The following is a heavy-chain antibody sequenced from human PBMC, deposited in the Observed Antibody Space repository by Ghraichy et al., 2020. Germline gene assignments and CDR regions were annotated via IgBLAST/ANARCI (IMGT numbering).Heavy chain of an antibody. D-gene: IGHD4-17*01. J-gene: IGHJ5*02. CDR1: GYTFTSYD. Sequence: ASVKVSCKASGYTFTSYDINWVRQATGQGLEWMGWMNPNSGNTGYAQKFQGRVTMTRNTSISTAYMELSSLRSEDTAVYYCARGSLQDYGDYWPQSVNYNWFDPWGQGTLVTVSS. CDR2: MNPNSGNT. CDR3: ARGSLQDYGDYWPQSVNYNWFDP. V-gene: IGHV1-8*01.